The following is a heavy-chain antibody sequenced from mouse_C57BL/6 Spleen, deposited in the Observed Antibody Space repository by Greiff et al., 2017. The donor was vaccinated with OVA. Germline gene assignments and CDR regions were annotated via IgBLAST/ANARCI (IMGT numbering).Heavy chain of an antibody. V-gene: IGHV2-2*01. D-gene: IGHD4-1*01. Sequence: VKLVESGPGLVQPSQSLSITCTVSGFSLTSYGVHWVRQSPGKGLEWLGVIWSGGSTDYNAAFISRLSISKDNSKSQVFFKMNSLQADDTAIYYCAREEVGRRDYAMDYWGQGTSVTVSS. J-gene: IGHJ4*01. CDR3: AREEVGRRDYAMDY. CDR1: GFSLTSYG. CDR2: IWSGGST.